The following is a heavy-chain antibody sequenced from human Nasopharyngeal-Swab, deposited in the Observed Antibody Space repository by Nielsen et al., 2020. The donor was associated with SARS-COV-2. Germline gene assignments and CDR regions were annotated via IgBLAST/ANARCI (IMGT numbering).Heavy chain of an antibody. V-gene: IGHV3-23*01. CDR2: ISGCGSIT. Sequence: GESLKISCAASGFTFSSYAMSWVRQAPGKGLEWVSTISGCGSITYHADSVKGRFTISRDNSKTTVYLQVNSLRAEDTAVYYFEKRENGNPREDYCDYRGQGTLVTVSS. CDR1: GFTFSSYA. J-gene: IGHJ4*02. D-gene: IGHD1-14*01. CDR3: EKRENGNPREDYCDY.